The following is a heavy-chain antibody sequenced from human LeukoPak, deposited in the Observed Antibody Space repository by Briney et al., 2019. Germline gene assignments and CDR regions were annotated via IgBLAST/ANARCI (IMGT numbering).Heavy chain of an antibody. CDR3: ARDSRYSSGWYVHYYYYYMDV. D-gene: IGHD6-19*01. Sequence: ASVKVSCKASGYTFTSYGISWVRQAPGQGLEWRGGISAYNGNTNYAQKLQGRVTMTTDTSTSTAYMELRSLSSDDTAVYYCARDSRYSSGWYVHYYYYYMDVWGKGTTVTISS. V-gene: IGHV1-18*01. J-gene: IGHJ6*03. CDR2: ISAYNGNT. CDR1: GYTFTSYG.